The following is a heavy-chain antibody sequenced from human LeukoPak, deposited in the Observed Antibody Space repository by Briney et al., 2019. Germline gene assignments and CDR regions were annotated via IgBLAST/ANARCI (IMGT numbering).Heavy chain of an antibody. CDR2: IHPGDSDI. V-gene: IGHV5-51*01. J-gene: IGHJ4*02. CDR1: GYRFTSYW. Sequence: EESLKISCKGSGYRFTSYWIAWVRQMPGKGLQWMGIIHPGDSDIRYSPSFQGQVTISADKSISTAYLQWSNLKASDTAMYYCARRQAGATDYWGQGTLVTVSS. D-gene: IGHD1-26*01. CDR3: ARRQAGATDY.